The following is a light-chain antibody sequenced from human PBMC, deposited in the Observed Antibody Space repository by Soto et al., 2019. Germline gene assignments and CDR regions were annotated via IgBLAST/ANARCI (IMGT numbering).Light chain of an antibody. CDR2: DVS. J-gene: IGKJ2*01. Sequence: EIVFTQSPATLSLSPGERATLSCRASQSVTTYLAWYQHKPGQAPRLLIYDVSKRATGIPARFSGSGSGTEFTLSISSLEPEDFAVYYCQQRSDWPTFGQGTKLEIK. V-gene: IGKV3-11*01. CDR3: QQRSDWPT. CDR1: QSVTTY.